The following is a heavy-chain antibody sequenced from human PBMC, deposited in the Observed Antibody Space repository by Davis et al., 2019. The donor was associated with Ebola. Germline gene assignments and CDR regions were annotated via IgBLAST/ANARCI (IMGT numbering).Heavy chain of an antibody. J-gene: IGHJ5*02. CDR3: ARGGLVLWFDP. CDR2: ISYDGNDK. Sequence: GESLKISCAASGFTLSRNGMHWVRQAPGKGLEWVAVISYDGNDKYYADSVKGRFTISRDNAKNTLYLQMNSLRAEDTAVYYCARGGLVLWFDPWGQGTLVTVSS. V-gene: IGHV3-33*05. CDR1: GFTLSRNG. D-gene: IGHD3/OR15-3a*01.